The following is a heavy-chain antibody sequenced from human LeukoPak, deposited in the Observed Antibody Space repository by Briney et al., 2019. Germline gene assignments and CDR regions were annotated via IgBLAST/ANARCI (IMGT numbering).Heavy chain of an antibody. D-gene: IGHD3-10*01. Sequence: SETLSLTCTVSGGSINSYWSWIRQPAGKGLEWIGRISGSGTITYNPALQGRLSISIDTSKNQFSLKLMSVTAADTAVYYCARGPYYYGSGSLKPIDYWGQGTLVTVSS. CDR2: ISGSGTI. J-gene: IGHJ4*02. CDR3: ARGPYYYGSGSLKPIDY. CDR1: GGSINSY. V-gene: IGHV4-4*07.